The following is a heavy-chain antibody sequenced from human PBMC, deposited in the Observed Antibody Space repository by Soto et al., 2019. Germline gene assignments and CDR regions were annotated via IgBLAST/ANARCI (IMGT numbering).Heavy chain of an antibody. J-gene: IGHJ5*02. CDR3: ARGCSGGSCYSVGNWFDP. CDR1: GFTFSDYY. V-gene: IGHV3-11*01. Sequence: PGGSLRLSCAAFGFTFSDYYMRWIRQAPGKGREWVSYISSSGSTIYYADSVKGRFTISRDNAKNSLYLQMNSLRAEDTAVYYCARGCSGGSCYSVGNWFDPWGQGTLVTVSS. CDR2: ISSSGSTI. D-gene: IGHD2-15*01.